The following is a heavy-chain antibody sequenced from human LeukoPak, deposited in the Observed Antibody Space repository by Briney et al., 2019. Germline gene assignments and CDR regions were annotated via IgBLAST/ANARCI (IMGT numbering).Heavy chain of an antibody. CDR2: IFYSGST. D-gene: IGHD3-9*01. CDR1: GGSISSYY. V-gene: IGHV4-59*01. CDR3: AGDDILTGYYLFDY. Sequence: SETLSLTCTVSGGSISSYYWSWIRQPPRKGLEWIRYIFYSGSTNYNPSLKSRVTISVDTSKNQFSLQLSSVTAADTAVYFCAGDDILTGYYLFDYWGQGTLVTVSS. J-gene: IGHJ4*02.